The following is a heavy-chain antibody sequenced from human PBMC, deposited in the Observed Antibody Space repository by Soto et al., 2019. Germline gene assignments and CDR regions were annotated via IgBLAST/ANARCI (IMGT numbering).Heavy chain of an antibody. J-gene: IGHJ4*02. V-gene: IGHV3-21*01. D-gene: IGHD3-22*01. CDR1: GFTFSSYS. CDR3: ARDRNYYDSSGYPKPSTDFDY. CDR2: ISSSSSYI. Sequence: PGGSLRLSCAASGFTFSSYSMNWVRQAPGKGLEWVSSISSSSSYIYYADSVKGRFTISRDNAKNSLYLQMNSLRAEDTAVYYCARDRNYYDSSGYPKPSTDFDYWGQGTLVTVSS.